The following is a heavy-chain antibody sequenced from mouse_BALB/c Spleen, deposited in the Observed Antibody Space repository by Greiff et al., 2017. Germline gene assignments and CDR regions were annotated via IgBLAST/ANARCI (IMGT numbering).Heavy chain of an antibody. CDR2: IRNKANGYTT. D-gene: IGHD2-4*01. V-gene: IGHV7-3*02. CDR3: ARDRDYDGFAY. CDR1: GFTFTVYY. Sequence: EVKLVESGGGLVQPGGSLRLSCATSGFTFTVYYMSWVRQPPGKALEWLGFIRNKANGYTTEYSASVKGRFTISRDNSQSILYLQMNTLRAEDSATYYCARDRDYDGFAYWGQGTLVTVSA. J-gene: IGHJ3*01.